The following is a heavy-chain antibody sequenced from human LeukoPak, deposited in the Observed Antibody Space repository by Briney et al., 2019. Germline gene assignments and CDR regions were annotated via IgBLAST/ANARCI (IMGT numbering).Heavy chain of an antibody. J-gene: IGHJ1*01. D-gene: IGHD6-13*01. CDR2: IIPIFGTA. Sequence: ASVKVSCKASGGTFSSYAISWVRQAPGQGLEWMGGIIPIFGTANYAQKFQGRVTITADESTSTAYMELSSLRSEDTAVYYCARDNDSSSWYGRYFQHWGQGTLVTVSS. CDR3: ARDNDSSSWYGRYFQH. CDR1: GGTFSSYA. V-gene: IGHV1-69*13.